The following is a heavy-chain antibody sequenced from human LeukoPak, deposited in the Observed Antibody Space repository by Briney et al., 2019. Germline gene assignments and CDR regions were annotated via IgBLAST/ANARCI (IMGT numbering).Heavy chain of an antibody. CDR2: IYYSGST. D-gene: IGHD3-22*01. CDR3: ARTDSSGSYDDY. V-gene: IGHV4-39*07. CDR1: GGSISSSSYY. Sequence: PSETLSLTCTVSGGSISSSSYYWGWIRQPPGKGLEWIGSIYYSGSTYYNPSLKSRVTISVDTSKNQFSLKLSSVTAADTAVYYCARTDSSGSYDDYWGQGHLVTVSS. J-gene: IGHJ4*02.